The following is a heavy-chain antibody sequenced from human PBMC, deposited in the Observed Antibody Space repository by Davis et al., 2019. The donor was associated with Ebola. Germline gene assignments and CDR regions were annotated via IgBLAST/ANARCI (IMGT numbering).Heavy chain of an antibody. CDR3: ARDRGLITAAGTFDY. CDR2: ISAYNGNT. J-gene: IGHJ4*02. D-gene: IGHD6-13*01. Sequence: ASVKVSCKASGYSFTDDGISWVRQAPGQGLEWMGWISAYNGNTNYAQKLQGRVTMTTDTSTSTAYMELRSLRSDDTAVYYCARDRGLITAAGTFDYWGQGTLVTVSS. CDR1: GYSFTDDG. V-gene: IGHV1-18*01.